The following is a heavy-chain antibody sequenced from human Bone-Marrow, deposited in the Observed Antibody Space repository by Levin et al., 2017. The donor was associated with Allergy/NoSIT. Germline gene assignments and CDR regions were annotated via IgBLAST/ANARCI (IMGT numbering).Heavy chain of an antibody. CDR1: GGSVTSGDSS. CDR2: IYHGGSK. D-gene: IGHD3-22*01. CDR3: ARGYYYDRSGYYYSPTGMDV. J-gene: IGHJ6*02. Sequence: NSSETLSLTCAVSGGSVTSGDSSWNWIRQAPGKNLEWVGYIYHGGSKFYNPSLISRASISLDRSKNQFSLQLTSVTAADTAVYYCARGYYYDRSGYYYSPTGMDVWGQGTTVTVSS. V-gene: IGHV4-30-2*01.